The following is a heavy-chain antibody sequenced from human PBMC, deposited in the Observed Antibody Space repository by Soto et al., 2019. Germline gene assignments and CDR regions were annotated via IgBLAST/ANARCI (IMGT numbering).Heavy chain of an antibody. Sequence: QVQLQESGPGLVKPSETLSLSCTVSGDPISRYHWSWIRQTPGKGLEWIGYVHNSGSTSYNPSLKSRVTISIDTSRKQFSLRLRSVTAAETAVYYCTGDRNNRVWYKYWGQGTLVTVSS. CDR1: GDPISRYH. CDR2: VHNSGST. V-gene: IGHV4-59*01. D-gene: IGHD6-19*01. J-gene: IGHJ4*02. CDR3: TGDRNNRVWYKY.